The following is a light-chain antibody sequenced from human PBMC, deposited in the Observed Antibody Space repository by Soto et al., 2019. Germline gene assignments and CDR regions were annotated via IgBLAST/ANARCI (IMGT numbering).Light chain of an antibody. J-gene: IGKJ1*01. CDR2: AAS. CDR3: QQYGSSRWT. V-gene: IGKV3-20*01. Sequence: EIVMTQSPGTLSLSPGERGTLSCRSSQIFSSSYLAWYQQKPGQAPRLLIYAASSRATGIPDRFSGSGSGTDFTLTISRLEPEDFAVYYCQQYGSSRWTFGQGTKVDI. CDR1: QIFSSSY.